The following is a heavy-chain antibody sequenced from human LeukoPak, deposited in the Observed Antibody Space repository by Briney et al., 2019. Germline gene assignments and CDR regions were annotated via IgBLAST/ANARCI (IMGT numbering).Heavy chain of an antibody. CDR3: ARESLGSSGYYRDY. J-gene: IGHJ4*02. Sequence: GGSLRLSCAASGFTFSSYSMNWVRQAPGKGPEWVSSISSSSSYIYYADSVKGRFTISRDNAKNSLYLQMNSLRAEDTAVYYCARESLGSSGYYRDYWGQGTLVTVSS. CDR2: ISSSSSYI. V-gene: IGHV3-21*01. D-gene: IGHD3-22*01. CDR1: GFTFSSYS.